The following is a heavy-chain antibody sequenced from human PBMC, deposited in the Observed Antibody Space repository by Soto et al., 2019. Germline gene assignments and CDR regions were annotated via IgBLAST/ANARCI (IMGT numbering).Heavy chain of an antibody. CDR2: IIPSFGTA. V-gene: IGHV1-69*13. Sequence: SVKLSCKASGGTFSSYAISWVRQAPGQGLEWMGGIIPSFGTANYAQKFQGRVTITADESTSTAYMELSSLRSEDTAVYYCARSYYYGYYGMDVWGQGTTVTVS. CDR3: ARSYYYGYYGMDV. J-gene: IGHJ6*02. CDR1: GGTFSSYA.